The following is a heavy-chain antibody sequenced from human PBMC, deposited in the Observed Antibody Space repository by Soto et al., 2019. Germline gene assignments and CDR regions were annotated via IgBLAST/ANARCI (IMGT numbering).Heavy chain of an antibody. CDR1: GFSLTTSGVG. CDR2: IYWDDDK. J-gene: IGHJ4*02. D-gene: IGHD3-3*01. V-gene: IGHV2-5*02. Sequence: QITLNESGPTVVRPTEPLTLTCRFSGFSLTTSGVGVGWIRQSPGKAPEWLALIYWDDDKRYSASLKSRLTINKDTSKTQVVLTVSDLDPTDTATYYCAHRVLRTVFGLVTTTAIYFDFWGQGTPVAVSS. CDR3: AHRVLRTVFGLVTTTAIYFDF.